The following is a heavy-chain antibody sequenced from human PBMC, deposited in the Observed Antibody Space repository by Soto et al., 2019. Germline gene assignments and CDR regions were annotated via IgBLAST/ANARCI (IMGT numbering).Heavy chain of an antibody. CDR2: ISSASSTI. V-gene: IGHV3-48*02. Sequence: SLRLSCAASGFTLSSYAMSWVRQAPGKGLEWVSYISSASSTIYYADSVKGRLTISRDNAKNSLYLQMNSLSDEDMAVYYCARDSASYSSSSGSYWYLDLWGRSTLVTVSS. CDR3: ARDSASYSSSSGSYWYLDL. D-gene: IGHD6-6*01. CDR1: GFTLSSYA. J-gene: IGHJ2*01.